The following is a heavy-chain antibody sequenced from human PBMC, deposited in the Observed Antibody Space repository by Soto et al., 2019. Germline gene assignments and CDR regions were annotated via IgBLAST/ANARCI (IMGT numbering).Heavy chain of an antibody. CDR3: AHSFGSSWLVGWFDP. J-gene: IGHJ5*02. V-gene: IGHV2-5*01. D-gene: IGHD6-13*01. CDR1: GFSLSTSGVG. Sequence: SGPTLVNPTQTLTLTCTFSGFSLSTSGVGVGWIRQPPGKALEWLALIYWNDNKRYSPSLRSRLTITKDTSKNQVVLTMTNMDPVDTATYSCAHSFGSSWLVGWFDPWGQGTLVTVSS. CDR2: IYWNDNK.